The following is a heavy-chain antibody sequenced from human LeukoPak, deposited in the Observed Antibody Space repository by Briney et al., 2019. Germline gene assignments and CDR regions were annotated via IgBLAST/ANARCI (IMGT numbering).Heavy chain of an antibody. V-gene: IGHV4-39*01. Sequence: PSETLSLTCTASGGSISSSSYYWGWIRQPPGKGLEWIGSIYYSGSTYYNPSLKSRVTISVDTSKNQFSLKLSSVTAADTAVYYCARHPQYCSSTSCYYFDYWGQGTLVTVSS. CDR2: IYYSGST. J-gene: IGHJ4*02. CDR3: ARHPQYCSSTSCYYFDY. CDR1: GGSISSSSYY. D-gene: IGHD2-2*01.